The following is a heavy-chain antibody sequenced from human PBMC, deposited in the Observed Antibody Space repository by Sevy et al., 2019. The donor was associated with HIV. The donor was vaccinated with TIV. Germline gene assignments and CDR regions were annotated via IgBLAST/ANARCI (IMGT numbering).Heavy chain of an antibody. D-gene: IGHD6-19*01. CDR1: GFTFSSYA. J-gene: IGHJ4*02. CDR3: AKDWAIAGGGTGYYFDY. V-gene: IGHV3-23*01. CDR2: ISGSGGST. Sequence: GGSLRLSCAASGFTFSSYAMSWVRQAPGKGLEWVSAISGSGGSTYYADSVKGRFTISRDNSKNTLYLQMNSLRAEDTAVYYCAKDWAIAGGGTGYYFDYWGQGTLVTVSS.